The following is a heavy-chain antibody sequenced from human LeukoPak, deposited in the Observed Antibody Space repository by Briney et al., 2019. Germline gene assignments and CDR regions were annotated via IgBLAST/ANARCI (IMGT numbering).Heavy chain of an antibody. V-gene: IGHV4-39*07. CDR2: IYYSGST. CDR1: DVSIFSSTH. J-gene: IGHJ4*02. Sequence: PSETLSLTCAVSDVSIFSSTHWSWVRQPPGKGLEWIGSIYYSGSTYYNPSLKSRVTISVDTSKNQFSLKLSSVTAADTAVYYCARDFNSYYYDSSGHWGQGTLVTVSS. D-gene: IGHD3-22*01. CDR3: ARDFNSYYYDSSGH.